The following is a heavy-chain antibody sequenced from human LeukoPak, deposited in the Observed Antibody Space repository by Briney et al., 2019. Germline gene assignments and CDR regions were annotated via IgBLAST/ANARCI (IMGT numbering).Heavy chain of an antibody. J-gene: IGHJ4*02. V-gene: IGHV3-7*01. CDR1: GFTFSSYW. CDR3: ARALYYDSSGYYRRNYYFDY. Sequence: PGGSLRLSCAASGFTFSSYWMSWVRQAPGKGLEWVANIKQDGSEKYYVDSVKGRFTISRDNAKNSLYLQMNSLRAEDTAVYYCARALYYDSSGYYRRNYYFDYWGQGTLVTVSS. CDR2: IKQDGSEK. D-gene: IGHD3-22*01.